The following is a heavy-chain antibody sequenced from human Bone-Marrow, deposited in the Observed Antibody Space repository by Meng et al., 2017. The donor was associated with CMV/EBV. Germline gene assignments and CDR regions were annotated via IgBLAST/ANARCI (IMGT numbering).Heavy chain of an antibody. V-gene: IGHV3-20*04. J-gene: IGHJ6*02. Sequence: GESLKISCAASGFTFDDYGMSWVRQAPGKGLEWVSGINWNGGSTGYADSVKGRFTISRDNAKNSLYLQMNSLRAEDTAVYYCARDLVVYYYYGMDVWGQGTTVTVSS. CDR1: GFTFDDYG. CDR3: ARDLVVYYYYGMDV. D-gene: IGHD3-22*01. CDR2: INWNGGST.